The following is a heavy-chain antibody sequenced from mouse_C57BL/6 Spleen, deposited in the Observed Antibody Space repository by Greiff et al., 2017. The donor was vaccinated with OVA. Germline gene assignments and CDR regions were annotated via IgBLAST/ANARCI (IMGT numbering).Heavy chain of an antibody. J-gene: IGHJ2*01. CDR3: ASHGCYFDY. CDR1: GYTFTSYT. CDR2: INPSSGDT. Sequence: VQLQQSGAELARPGASVKMSCTASGYTFTSYTMHWVKQRPGQGLEWIGYINPSSGDTKYNPKFKDKATWTAENSSSNAYMQLSSLTSEDSAVYYWASHGCYFDYWGQGTTLTVSS. V-gene: IGHV1-4*01.